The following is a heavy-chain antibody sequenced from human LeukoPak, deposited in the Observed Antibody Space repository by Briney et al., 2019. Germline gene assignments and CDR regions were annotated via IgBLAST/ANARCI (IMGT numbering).Heavy chain of an antibody. Sequence: PGGSLRLSCAASGITFSNYSINWVRQAPGKGLEWVGRIKSKTDGGTTDYAAPVKGRFTISRDDSKNTLYLQMNSLKTEDTAVYYCYLTYSQFLGGYYYYYMDVWGKGTTVTVSS. J-gene: IGHJ6*03. CDR1: GITFSNYS. CDR3: YLTYSQFLGGYYYYYMDV. CDR2: IKSKTDGGTT. D-gene: IGHD6-13*01. V-gene: IGHV3-15*01.